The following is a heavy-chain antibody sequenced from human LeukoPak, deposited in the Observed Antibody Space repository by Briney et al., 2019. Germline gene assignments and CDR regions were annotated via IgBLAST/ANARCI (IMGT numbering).Heavy chain of an antibody. D-gene: IGHD3-22*01. V-gene: IGHV3-30-3*01. J-gene: IGHJ3*02. CDR3: ARDPPLYYYDSSPGVFDI. Sequence: PGRSLRLSCAASGFTFSSYAMHWVRQAPGKGLEWVAVISYDGSNKYYADSVKGRFTISRDNSKNTLYLQMNSLRAEDTAVYYCARDPPLYYYDSSPGVFDIWGQGTMVTVSS. CDR1: GFTFSSYA. CDR2: ISYDGSNK.